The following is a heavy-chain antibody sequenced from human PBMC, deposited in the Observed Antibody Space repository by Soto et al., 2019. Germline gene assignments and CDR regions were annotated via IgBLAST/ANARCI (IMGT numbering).Heavy chain of an antibody. D-gene: IGHD1-20*01. Sequence: DVQLLESGGGLVQPGGSLTISCAASRFRFSDFAMSWVRQAPGKGLEWVSSIGGLGSDTYYADTVKGRFTISRDNSKSTLYLQMDVLRDEDTAVYYCAKDAVPYNGKWDWFDSWGQGTLVIVS. V-gene: IGHV3-23*01. CDR2: IGGLGSDT. J-gene: IGHJ5*01. CDR1: RFRFSDFA. CDR3: AKDAVPYNGKWDWFDS.